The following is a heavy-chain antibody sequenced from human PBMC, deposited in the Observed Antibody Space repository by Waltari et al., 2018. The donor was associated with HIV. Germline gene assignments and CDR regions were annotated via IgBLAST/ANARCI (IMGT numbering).Heavy chain of an antibody. CDR2: IKSKRDGGAT. CDR1: QVLFEDFW. CDR3: TTGGYPTEAFHI. J-gene: IGHJ3*02. D-gene: IGHD5-12*01. V-gene: IGHV3-15*01. Sequence: EVQVVESGGGLVKPGGSLRVSCASGQVLFEDFWVTWVRQAPGKGLEWVGRIKSKRDGGATDYATSVKGRFVISRDDSQNRLYLQMSGLKTEDTAVYYCTTGGYPTEAFHIWGQGTMVTVSS.